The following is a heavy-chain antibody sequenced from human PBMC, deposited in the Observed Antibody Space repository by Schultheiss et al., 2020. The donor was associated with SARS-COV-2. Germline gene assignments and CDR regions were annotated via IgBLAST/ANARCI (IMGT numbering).Heavy chain of an antibody. CDR1: GFTFSSYS. CDR3: AKDLHYWTSMDV. V-gene: IGHV3-23*01. Sequence: GGSLRLSCAASGFTFSSYSMNWVRQAPGKGLEWVSGIGGGRGDRYYADSVRGRFAISRDNSRNTVSLQMNSLRADDTGVYYCAKDLHYWTSMDVWGQGTTVTFSS. J-gene: IGHJ6*02. CDR2: IGGGRGDR. D-gene: IGHD1-1*01.